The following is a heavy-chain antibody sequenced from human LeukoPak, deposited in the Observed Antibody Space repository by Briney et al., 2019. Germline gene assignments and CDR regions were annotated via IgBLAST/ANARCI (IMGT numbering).Heavy chain of an antibody. CDR3: AANYYGPGSYSYGFDY. J-gene: IGHJ4*02. CDR1: GGSISSSTYD. Sequence: SETLSLTCTVSGGSISSSTYDWGWIRQPPGKGLEWIGRIYYSGSTYYNPSLKSRVTRSVDTSKNQFSLKMSSLTAADTGVYYCAANYYGPGSYSYGFDYWGQGTLVAVSS. V-gene: IGHV4-39*01. D-gene: IGHD3-10*01. CDR2: IYYSGST.